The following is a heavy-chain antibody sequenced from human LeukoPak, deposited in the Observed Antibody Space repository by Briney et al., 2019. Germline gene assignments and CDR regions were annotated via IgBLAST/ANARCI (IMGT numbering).Heavy chain of an antibody. CDR3: ARDQGLTAPPPYGLDV. J-gene: IGHJ6*02. CDR1: GGTFSSSA. Sequence: SVKVSCKTSGGTFSSSAITWVRQAPGQGLEWMGRIIPVLNITTYAQKFQGSVTITADTSTSTVYMELSSLRSEETAIYYCARDQGLTAPPPYGLDVWGQGTTVIVS. D-gene: IGHD5-18*01. V-gene: IGHV1-69*04. CDR2: IIPVLNIT.